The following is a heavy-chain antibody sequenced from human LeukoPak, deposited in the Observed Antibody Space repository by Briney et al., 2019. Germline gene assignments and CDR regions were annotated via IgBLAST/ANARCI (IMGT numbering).Heavy chain of an antibody. V-gene: IGHV3-11*04. CDR1: RFTFSDYY. Sequence: GGSLRLSCAGSRFTFSDYYMSWIRQAPGKGLEWLSYISSSGSAIYYAASVKGRFTISRDNSKNSLFLQMNSLRAEDAAVYYCASPHCGGDCPIDYWGQGTLVTVSS. D-gene: IGHD2-21*02. J-gene: IGHJ4*02. CDR3: ASPHCGGDCPIDY. CDR2: ISSSGSAI.